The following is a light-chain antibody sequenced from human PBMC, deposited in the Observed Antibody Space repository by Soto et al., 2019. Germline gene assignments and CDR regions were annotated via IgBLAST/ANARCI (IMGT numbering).Light chain of an antibody. Sequence: EVVLTQSPGTLSLSPGARATLSCRASQSVSSYLAWYQQKPGQAPRLLIYGASNRATGIPDRFSGSGSGTDFTLTISRLEPEDFAVYYCQQYGSSGTFGQGTKVDI. V-gene: IGKV3-20*01. J-gene: IGKJ1*01. CDR1: QSVSSY. CDR3: QQYGSSGT. CDR2: GAS.